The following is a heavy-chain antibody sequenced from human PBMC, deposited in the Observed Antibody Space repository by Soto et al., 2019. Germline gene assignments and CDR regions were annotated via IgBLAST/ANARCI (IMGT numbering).Heavy chain of an antibody. V-gene: IGHV3-30-3*01. CDR1: GFTFSSYA. CDR2: ISYDGSNK. D-gene: IGHD3-22*01. CDR3: ARAFKAYYYDSSGYSS. Sequence: GGSLRLSCAASGFTFSSYAMHWVRQAPGKGLEWVAVISYDGSNKYYADSVKGRFTISRDNSKNTLYLQMKSLRAEDTAVYYCARAFKAYYYDSSGYSSWGQGTLVTVSS. J-gene: IGHJ4*02.